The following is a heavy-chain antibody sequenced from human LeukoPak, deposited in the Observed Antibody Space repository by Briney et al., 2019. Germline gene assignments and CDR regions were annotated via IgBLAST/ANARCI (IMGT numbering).Heavy chain of an antibody. D-gene: IGHD3-3*01. J-gene: IGHJ6*02. Sequence: ASVKVSCKASGYTFTSYYMHWVRQAPGQGLEWMGIINPSGGSTSYAQKFQGRVTMTRDTSTSTVYMELRSLRSDDTAVYYCAREGSVLRFLEWPSPLYYGMDVWGQGTTVTVSS. CDR1: GYTFTSYY. CDR2: INPSGGST. CDR3: AREGSVLRFLEWPSPLYYGMDV. V-gene: IGHV1-46*01.